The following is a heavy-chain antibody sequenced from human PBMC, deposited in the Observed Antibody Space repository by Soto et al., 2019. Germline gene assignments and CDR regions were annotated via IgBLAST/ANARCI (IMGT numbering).Heavy chain of an antibody. CDR2: TYYSGST. CDR3: ARQDTGLVVVITDGGLDY. V-gene: IGHV4-39*01. D-gene: IGHD3-22*01. Sequence: PSETLSLTCTVSGGSISSSSYYWGRIRQPPGKGLEWIGSTYYSGSTYYNPSLKSRVTISVDTSKNQFSLKLSSVTAADTAVYYCARQDTGLVVVITDGGLDYWGQGTLVTVSS. CDR1: GGSISSSSYY. J-gene: IGHJ4*02.